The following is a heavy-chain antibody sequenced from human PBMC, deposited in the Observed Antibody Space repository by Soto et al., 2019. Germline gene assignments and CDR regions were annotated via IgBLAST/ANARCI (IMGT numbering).Heavy chain of an antibody. Sequence: SQTLSLTCAISGDSVSSNSAAWNWIRQSPSRGLEWLGRTYYRSKWYYGYAVSVKSRITIKPDTSKNQFSLQLNSVTPEDTAVYYCARINSSSSSDMDVWVQGTTVTVSS. CDR2: TYYRSKWYY. CDR3: ARINSSSSSDMDV. CDR1: GDSVSSNSAA. V-gene: IGHV6-1*01. D-gene: IGHD6-6*01. J-gene: IGHJ6*01.